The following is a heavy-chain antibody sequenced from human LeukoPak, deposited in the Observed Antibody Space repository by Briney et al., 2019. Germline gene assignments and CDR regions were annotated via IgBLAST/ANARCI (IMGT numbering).Heavy chain of an antibody. J-gene: IGHJ4*02. CDR3: AKDAQRGFDYSNSLEY. CDR2: VWSDGTNQ. D-gene: IGHD4-11*01. CDR1: QFRFPFSHYG. V-gene: IGHV3-33*06. Sequence: AGGSLRLSCVASQFRFPFSHYGMHWVRQAPGRGLEWVAVVWSDGTNQYYAESVKGRFTISRDNSQNTVHLHMNSLRVEDTAVYFCAKDAQRGFDYSNSLEYWGQGTLVTVSS.